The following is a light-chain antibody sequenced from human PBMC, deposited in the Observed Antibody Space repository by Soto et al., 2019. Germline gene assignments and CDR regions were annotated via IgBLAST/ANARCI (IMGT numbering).Light chain of an antibody. CDR2: DVN. CDR1: SSDVGGYNY. J-gene: IGLJ3*02. Sequence: QSALTQPRSVSGSPGQSVTISCTGTSSDVGGYNYVSWFQQHPGKAPKLMIYDVNKRPSGVPDRFSGSKSGNTASLTISGVQADDEADYYCCSYAGSYTWVFGGGTKVTVL. CDR3: CSYAGSYTWV. V-gene: IGLV2-11*01.